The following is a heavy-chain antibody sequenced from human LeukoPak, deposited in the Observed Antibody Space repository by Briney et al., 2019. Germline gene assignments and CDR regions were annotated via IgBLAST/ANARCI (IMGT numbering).Heavy chain of an antibody. J-gene: IGHJ4*02. CDR1: GFTFSSYG. D-gene: IGHD3-10*01. CDR3: AREGVTRYYGSGSYYTY. Sequence: GRSLRLSCVASGFTFSSYGMHWVRQAPGKGLEWVAVISYDGSNKYYADSVKGRFTISRDNSKNTLYLQMNSLRAEDTAVYYCAREGVTRYYGSGSYYTYWGQGTLVTVSS. V-gene: IGHV3-30*03. CDR2: ISYDGSNK.